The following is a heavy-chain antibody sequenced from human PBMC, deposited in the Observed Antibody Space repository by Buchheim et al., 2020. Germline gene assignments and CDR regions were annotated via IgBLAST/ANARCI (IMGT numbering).Heavy chain of an antibody. Sequence: QVQLQESGPGLVKPSQTLSLTCAVYGGSFSGYYWSWIRQPPGKGLEWIGEINHSGSTNYNPSLKSRVTISVDTSKNQFSLKLSSVTAADTAVYYCARGPYYYGSGSYYNLAIDYWGQGTL. CDR3: ARGPYYYGSGSYYNLAIDY. J-gene: IGHJ4*02. D-gene: IGHD3-10*01. CDR1: GGSFSGYY. V-gene: IGHV4-34*09. CDR2: INHSGST.